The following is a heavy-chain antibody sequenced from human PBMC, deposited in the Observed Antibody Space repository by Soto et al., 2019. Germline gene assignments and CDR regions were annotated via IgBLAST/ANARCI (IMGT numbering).Heavy chain of an antibody. Sequence: QVQLVQSGAEVKKPGASVKVSCKASGYTFTGYYMHWVRQAPGQGLEWMGWINPTSGGTNYAQKFKGWVTMTIDTSISTTFIEGSRLTFDETAGYYCTRGVLIIVGLSTDAFDILGQGTMDTVCS. J-gene: IGHJ3*02. CDR1: GYTFTGYY. D-gene: IGHD1-26*01. V-gene: IGHV1-2*04. CDR3: TRGVLIIVGLSTDAFDI. CDR2: INPTSGGT.